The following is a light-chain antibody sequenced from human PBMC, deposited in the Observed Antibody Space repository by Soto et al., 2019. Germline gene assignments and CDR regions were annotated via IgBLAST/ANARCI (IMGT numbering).Light chain of an antibody. CDR2: GAS. J-gene: IGKJ4*01. V-gene: IGKV3-15*01. CDR3: QQYSSWPLT. CDR1: QSVTSN. Sequence: EIVMTQSPATLSVSPGERATLSCRASQSVTSNLAWYQQKPGQAPRLLIYGASTRATGIPDSFSGSGSGTDFTLTISGLHSEDFAVYYCQQYSSWPLTFGGGTKVEI.